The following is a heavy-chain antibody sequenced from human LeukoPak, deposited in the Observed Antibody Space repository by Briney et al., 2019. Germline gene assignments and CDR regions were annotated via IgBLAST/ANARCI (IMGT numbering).Heavy chain of an antibody. CDR2: IDSDGSST. Sequence: GGSLRLSCAASGFTFSSYWMHWVRQAPGKGLVWVSRIDSDGSSTRYADSVKGRFTISRGNAKNTLYLQMHSLRAEDTAVYYCARLRGGYLDYWGQGNLVTVSS. D-gene: IGHD3-16*01. CDR3: ARLRGGYLDY. J-gene: IGHJ4*02. V-gene: IGHV3-74*01. CDR1: GFTFSSYW.